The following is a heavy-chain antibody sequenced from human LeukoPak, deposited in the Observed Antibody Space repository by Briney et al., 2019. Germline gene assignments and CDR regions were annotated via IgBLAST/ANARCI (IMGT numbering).Heavy chain of an antibody. CDR2: ISSSSSYI. V-gene: IGHV3-21*01. D-gene: IGHD3-3*01. CDR3: ARATYYDFWSGYLNFDY. CDR1: GFTFSSYS. J-gene: IGHJ4*02. Sequence: GGSLRLSCAASGFTFSSYSMNWVRQAPGKGLEWVSSISSSSSYIYYADSVKGRFTISRDNAKNSLYLQMNSLRAEDTAVYYCARATYYDFWSGYLNFDYWGQGTLVTVSS.